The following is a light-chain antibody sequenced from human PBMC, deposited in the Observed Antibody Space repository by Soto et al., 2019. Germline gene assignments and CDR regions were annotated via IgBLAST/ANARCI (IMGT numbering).Light chain of an antibody. V-gene: IGKV3-20*01. CDR3: QQYDNSRSYA. CDR1: QSVSSSY. CDR2: AAS. J-gene: IGKJ2*01. Sequence: EIVLTQSPGTLSLSPGERATLSCRASQSVSSSYLAWYQQKPGQAPRLLIYAASSRATGIPDRFSGSGSGTDFTLTISRLEPEDFAVYYCQQYDNSRSYAFGQGTKLEIK.